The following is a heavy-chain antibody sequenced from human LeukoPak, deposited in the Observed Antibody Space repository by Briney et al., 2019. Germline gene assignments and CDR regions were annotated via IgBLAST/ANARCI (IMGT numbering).Heavy chain of an antibody. J-gene: IGHJ4*02. CDR1: GGSISSSSYY. Sequence: SETLSLTCTVSGGSISSSSYYWGWIRQPPGKGLEWIGSIYYSGSAYYNPSLKSRVTISVDTSKNQFSLKLSSVTAADTAVYYCARGGKRKILTGYSYWGQGTLVTVSS. CDR2: IYYSGSA. CDR3: ARGGKRKILTGYSY. V-gene: IGHV4-39*07. D-gene: IGHD3-9*01.